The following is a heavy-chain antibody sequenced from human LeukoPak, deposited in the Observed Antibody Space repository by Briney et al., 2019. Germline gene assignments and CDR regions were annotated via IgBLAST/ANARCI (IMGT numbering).Heavy chain of an antibody. CDR3: AKATYYYGSGSYARTIDY. D-gene: IGHD3-10*01. V-gene: IGHV3-23*01. Sequence: GGSLRLSCAAPGFTFSSYGVSWVRQAPGKGLEWVSAISGSGGSTYYADSVKGRFTISRDNSKNTLYLQMNSLRAEDTAVYYCAKATYYYGSGSYARTIDYWGQGTLVTVSS. J-gene: IGHJ4*02. CDR2: ISGSGGST. CDR1: GFTFSSYG.